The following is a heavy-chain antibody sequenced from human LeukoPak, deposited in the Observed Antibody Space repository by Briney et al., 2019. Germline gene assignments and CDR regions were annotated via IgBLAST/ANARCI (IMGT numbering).Heavy chain of an antibody. V-gene: IGHV3-23*01. CDR1: EFTFGNYA. CDR3: AKWGDYDVLTGYYVPDY. J-gene: IGHJ4*02. D-gene: IGHD3-9*01. Sequence: GGPLRLSCAASEFTFGNYAMSWVRQAPGKGLEWVSAILGSGGSTYYADSVKGRFTVSRDNSKSTLYLQMSSLRAEDTALYYCAKWGDYDVLTGYYVPDYWGQGTLVTVSS. CDR2: ILGSGGST.